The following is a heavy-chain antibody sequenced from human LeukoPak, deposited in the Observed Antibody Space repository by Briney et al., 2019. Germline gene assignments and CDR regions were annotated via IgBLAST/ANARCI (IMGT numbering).Heavy chain of an antibody. CDR1: GYTFNTYG. Sequence: ASVKVSCKASGYTFNTYGMNWVRQAPGQGLEWMGWIDTKTGNPHYAQGFTGRFVFSLDTSVSTAYLQISSLKAEDTAVYYCARDRYYYGSGLDYWGQGTLVTVSS. D-gene: IGHD3-10*01. CDR3: ARDRYYYGSGLDY. J-gene: IGHJ4*02. V-gene: IGHV7-4-1*02. CDR2: IDTKTGNP.